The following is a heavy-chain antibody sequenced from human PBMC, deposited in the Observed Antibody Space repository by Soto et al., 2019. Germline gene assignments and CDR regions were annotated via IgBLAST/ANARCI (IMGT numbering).Heavy chain of an antibody. CDR2: ISSSSSYI. D-gene: IGHD5-12*01. V-gene: IGHV3-21*01. CDR1: GFTFSSYS. J-gene: IGHJ4*02. CDR3: ARELVATSTPFDY. Sequence: EVQLVESGGGLVKPGGSLRLSCAASGFTFSSYSMNWVRQAPGKGLEWVSSISSSSSYIYYADSVKGRFTISRDNAKNPLYLQMNSLRAEDTAVYYCARELVATSTPFDYWGQGTLVTVSS.